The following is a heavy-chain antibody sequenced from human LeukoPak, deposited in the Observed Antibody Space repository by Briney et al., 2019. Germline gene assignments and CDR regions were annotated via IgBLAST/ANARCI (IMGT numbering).Heavy chain of an antibody. Sequence: GGSLRLSCAASGFTVSSNYMNWARQAPGKGLEWVSVIHRGGSTYYADSVKGRFTISRDNSKNTLYLQMNSLRVEDTAVYYCARDPAGPGDWYFDLWGRGTLVAASS. CDR1: GFTVSSNY. J-gene: IGHJ2*01. CDR3: ARDPAGPGDWYFDL. V-gene: IGHV3-53*01. CDR2: IHRGGST.